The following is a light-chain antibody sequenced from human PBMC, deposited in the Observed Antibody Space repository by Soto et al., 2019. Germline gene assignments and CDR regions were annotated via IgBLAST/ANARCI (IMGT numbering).Light chain of an antibody. CDR2: DAS. CDR1: QSISSW. V-gene: IGKV1-5*01. Sequence: PTTLSAKNEDTVTINNRASQSISSWLAWYQQKPGKAPKLLIYDASSLESGVPSRFSGSASGTEFTLTISSLQPDDFATYQCQQYDNYPWTFGQGTKVDIK. J-gene: IGKJ1*01. CDR3: QQYDNYPWT.